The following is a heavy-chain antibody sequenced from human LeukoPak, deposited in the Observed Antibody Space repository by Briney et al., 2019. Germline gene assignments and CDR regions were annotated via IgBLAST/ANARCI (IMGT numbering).Heavy chain of an antibody. J-gene: IGHJ6*02. Sequence: GGSLRLSCAASGFTFSSYAMSWVRQAPGKGLEWVSAISGSGGSTYYADSVKGRFTISRDNSKNTLYLQMNSLRAEDTAVYYCATHYCSSTSCYRYYYYGMDVWGQGTTVTVSS. V-gene: IGHV3-23*01. CDR1: GFTFSSYA. D-gene: IGHD2-2*01. CDR3: ATHYCSSTSCYRYYYYGMDV. CDR2: ISGSGGST.